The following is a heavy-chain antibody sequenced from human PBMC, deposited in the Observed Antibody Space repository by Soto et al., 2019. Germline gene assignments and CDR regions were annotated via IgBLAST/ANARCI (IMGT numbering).Heavy chain of an antibody. D-gene: IGHD2-8*01. Sequence: SETLSLTCAVYGGSFSGYYWSWIRQPPGKGLEWIGEINHSGSTNYNPSLKSRVTISVDTSKNQFSLKLSSVTAADTAVYYCARGGDIVLMATERSTLARFTSWGQGTLVTVSS. J-gene: IGHJ4*02. V-gene: IGHV4-34*01. CDR2: INHSGST. CDR1: GGSFSGYY. CDR3: ARGGDIVLMATERSTLARFTS.